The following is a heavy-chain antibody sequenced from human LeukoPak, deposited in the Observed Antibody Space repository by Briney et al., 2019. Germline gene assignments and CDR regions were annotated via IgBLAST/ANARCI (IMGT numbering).Heavy chain of an antibody. Sequence: SETLSLTCAVSGGSFSASYWSWIRQPPGKGLECIGEINHSGSTNYNPSLKSRVTISVDTSKNQFSLKLSSVTAADTAVYYCARVMRAMVRGLGSAWFDPWGQGTLVTVSS. CDR2: INHSGST. V-gene: IGHV4-34*01. J-gene: IGHJ5*02. CDR1: GGSFSASY. CDR3: ARVMRAMVRGLGSAWFDP. D-gene: IGHD3-10*01.